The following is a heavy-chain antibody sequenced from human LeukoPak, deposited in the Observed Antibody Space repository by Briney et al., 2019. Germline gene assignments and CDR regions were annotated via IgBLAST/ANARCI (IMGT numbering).Heavy chain of an antibody. Sequence: GGSLRLSCAGSGFSFGDYYMDWVRQAPGKGLQWVGRIRNKLNSYTTKYAASVQGRFTISRDDLKNSLYLQMNSLKTEDTAVYYCARVNWNDGDYFDFWGQGTLVTVSS. V-gene: IGHV3-72*01. J-gene: IGHJ4*02. CDR1: GFSFGDYY. CDR3: ARVNWNDGDYFDF. CDR2: IRNKLNSYTT. D-gene: IGHD1-1*01.